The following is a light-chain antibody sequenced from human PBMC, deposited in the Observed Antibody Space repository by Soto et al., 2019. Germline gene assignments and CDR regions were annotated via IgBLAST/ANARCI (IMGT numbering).Light chain of an antibody. J-gene: IGKJ1*01. CDR3: QQYGSSPWT. CDR1: QSVSSNY. V-gene: IGKV3-20*01. CDR2: GAS. Sequence: EIVLTQSPGTLSLSPGERATLSCRASQSVSSNYLAWYQQKPRQAPRLLIYGASSRTTGIPDRFSGSGSGTDFTLTITRLEPEDFAVYYCQQYGSSPWTFGQGTKVEIK.